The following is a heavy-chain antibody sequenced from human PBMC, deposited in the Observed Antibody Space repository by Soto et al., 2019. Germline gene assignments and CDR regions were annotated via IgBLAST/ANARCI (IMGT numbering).Heavy chain of an antibody. CDR2: INPSGGST. Sequence: GASVKVSCKASGYTLTIYYMHWVRQAPGQGLEWMGIINPSGGSTSYAQKFQGRVTMTRDTSTSTVYMELSSLRSEDTAVYYCARANSNPNYYYYYMDVWGKGTTVTVSS. V-gene: IGHV1-46*03. CDR3: ARANSNPNYYYYYMDV. J-gene: IGHJ6*03. CDR1: GYTLTIYY. D-gene: IGHD4-4*01.